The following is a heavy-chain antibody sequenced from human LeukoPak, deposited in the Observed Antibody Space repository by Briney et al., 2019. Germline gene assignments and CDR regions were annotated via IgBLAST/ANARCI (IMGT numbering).Heavy chain of an antibody. Sequence: PSETLSLTCAVYGGSFSGYYWSWIRQPPGEGRGWIGEINHRGSTNYNPCLKSRVTISVDTSKNRFSLKLSSVAARDTAVYYCARGGSKGAYYHDSSGYYYGYWGQGTLVTVSS. D-gene: IGHD3-22*01. V-gene: IGHV4-34*01. CDR1: GGSFSGYY. CDR3: ARGGSKGAYYHDSSGYYYGY. CDR2: INHRGST. J-gene: IGHJ4*02.